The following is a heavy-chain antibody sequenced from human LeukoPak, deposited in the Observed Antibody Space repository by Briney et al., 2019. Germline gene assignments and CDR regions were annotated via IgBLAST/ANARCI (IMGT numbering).Heavy chain of an antibody. J-gene: IGHJ5*02. Sequence: SETLSLTCTVSGGSISSGDYYWSWIRQPPGKGLEWIGYIYYSGSTYYNPSLKSRVTISVGTSKNQFSLKLSSVTAADTAVYYCARAHYYDSSGLSFDPWGQGTLVTVSS. CDR2: IYYSGST. CDR3: ARAHYYDSSGLSFDP. CDR1: GGSISSGDYY. D-gene: IGHD3-22*01. V-gene: IGHV4-30-4*01.